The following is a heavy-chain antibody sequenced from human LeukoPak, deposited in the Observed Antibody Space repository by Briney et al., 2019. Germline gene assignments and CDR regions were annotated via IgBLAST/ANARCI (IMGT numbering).Heavy chain of an antibody. V-gene: IGHV1-18*01. Sequence: ASVTVSCKASGYTFTSYGISWVRQAPGQGLEWMGWISAYNGNTNYAQKLQGRVTMTTDTSTSTAYMELRSLRSDDTAVYYCARTNVLRYFDWLLGDIDYWGQGTLVTVSS. CDR3: ARTNVLRYFDWLLGDIDY. D-gene: IGHD3-9*01. CDR2: ISAYNGNT. CDR1: GYTFTSYG. J-gene: IGHJ4*02.